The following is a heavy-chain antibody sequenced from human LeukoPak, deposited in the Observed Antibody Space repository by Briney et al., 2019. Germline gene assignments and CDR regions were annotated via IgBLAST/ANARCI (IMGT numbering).Heavy chain of an antibody. D-gene: IGHD1-26*01. CDR3: ARAPNFVRYSGSYLHAFDI. J-gene: IGHJ3*02. CDR2: ISYDGSNK. Sequence: PGGSLRLSCAASGFTFSSYGMHWVRQAPGKGLEWVAVISYDGSNKYYADSVKGRFTISRDNSKNTLYLQMNSLRAEDTAVYYCARAPNFVRYSGSYLHAFDIWGQGTMVTVSS. V-gene: IGHV3-30*03. CDR1: GFTFSSYG.